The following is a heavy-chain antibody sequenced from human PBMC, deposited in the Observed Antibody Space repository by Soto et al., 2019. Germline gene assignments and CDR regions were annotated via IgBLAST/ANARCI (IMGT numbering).Heavy chain of an antibody. Sequence: SETLSLTCAVSGGSISSGGYSWSWIRQPPGKGLEWIGYIYHSGSTYYNPSLKSRVTISVDRSKNQFSLKLSSVTAADTAVYYCARAYSGSYYPYYFDDWGQGTLVTVSS. CDR3: ARAYSGSYYPYYFDD. J-gene: IGHJ4*02. V-gene: IGHV4-30-2*01. CDR1: GGSISSGGYS. D-gene: IGHD1-26*01. CDR2: IYHSGST.